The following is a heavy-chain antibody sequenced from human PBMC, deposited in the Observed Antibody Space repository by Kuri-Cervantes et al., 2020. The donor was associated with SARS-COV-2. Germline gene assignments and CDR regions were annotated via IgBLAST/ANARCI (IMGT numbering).Heavy chain of an antibody. CDR3: ARDCAAGIFDY. J-gene: IGHJ4*02. D-gene: IGHD1-1*01. CDR1: GFTFSSYA. CDR2: ISYDGSNK. V-gene: IGHV3-30-3*01. Sequence: GGSLRLSCAASGFTFSSYAVHWVRQAPGKGLEWVAVISYDGSNKYYADSVKGRFTISRDNSKNTLYLQMNSLRAEDTAVYYCARDCAAGIFDYWGQGTLVTVSS.